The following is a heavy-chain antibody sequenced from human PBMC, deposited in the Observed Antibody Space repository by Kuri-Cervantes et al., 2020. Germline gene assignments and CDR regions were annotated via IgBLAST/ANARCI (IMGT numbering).Heavy chain of an antibody. D-gene: IGHD4-11*01. CDR1: GGSISSGGYY. J-gene: IGHJ5*02. Sequence: SETLSLTCTVSGGSISSGGYYWSWIRQHPGKGLEWIGYIYYSGSTYYNPSLKSLVTISVDTSKNQFSLKLSSVTAADTAVYYCARVGYSNHWFDPWGQGTLVTVSS. CDR2: IYYSGST. V-gene: IGHV4-31*01. CDR3: ARVGYSNHWFDP.